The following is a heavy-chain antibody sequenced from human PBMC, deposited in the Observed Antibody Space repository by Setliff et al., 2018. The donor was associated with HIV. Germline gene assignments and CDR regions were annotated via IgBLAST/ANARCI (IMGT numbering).Heavy chain of an antibody. J-gene: IGHJ5*02. CDR3: AMGYCTRTSCYLNWFDP. D-gene: IGHD2-2*01. Sequence: KTGGSLRLSCAVSEFTFSNVRMSWVRQAPGKGLEWVGRIKSKTAGGTTEYAAPVRGRLTISRDDSKHTLYLQMSGLKTEDTAVYYCAMGYCTRTSCYLNWFDPWGQGTLVTVSS. CDR1: EFTFSNVR. CDR2: IKSKTAGGTT. V-gene: IGHV3-15*01.